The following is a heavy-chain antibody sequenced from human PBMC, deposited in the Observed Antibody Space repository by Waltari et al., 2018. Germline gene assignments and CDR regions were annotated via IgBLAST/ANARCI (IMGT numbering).Heavy chain of an antibody. CDR1: EFTFSSYA. D-gene: IGHD3-22*01. CDR2: ISYNERNI. CDR3: ARDYCDRTNCHGMDV. V-gene: IGHV3-30*09. J-gene: IGHJ6*02. Sequence: QVQLVESGGGVVQPGRSLRPSCAASEFTFSSYALHWVRQAPGKGLEWVAVISYNERNIYYVDSVKGRFAISRDNSKKMLYLQMNSLRAEDTAVYYCARDYCDRTNCHGMDVWGQGTTVTVSS.